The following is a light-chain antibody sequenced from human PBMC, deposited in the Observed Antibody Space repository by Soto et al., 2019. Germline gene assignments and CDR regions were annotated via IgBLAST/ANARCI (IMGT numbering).Light chain of an antibody. CDR2: GNS. CDR1: SSNIGAGYD. J-gene: IGLJ1*01. CDR3: QSYDSRLSGLV. V-gene: IGLV1-40*01. Sequence: SVLTQPPSVSGAPGQRVTISCTGSSSNIGAGYDVHWYQQLPGTAPKLLIYGNSNRPSGVPDRFSGSKSGTSASLAITGLQAEDEADYYCQSYDSRLSGLVFGTGTKVTVL.